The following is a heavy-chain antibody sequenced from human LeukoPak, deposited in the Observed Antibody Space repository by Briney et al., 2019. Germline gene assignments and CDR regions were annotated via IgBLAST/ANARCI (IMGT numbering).Heavy chain of an antibody. J-gene: IGHJ6*03. CDR2: ISGSGGST. CDR3: AKDRSTSSYYYYMDV. Sequence: GGSLRLSCAASGFTFSSYWMSWVRQAPGKGLEWVSAISGSGGSTYYADSVKGRFTISRDNSNNTLYLQMNSLRAEDTAVYYCAKDRSTSSYYYYMDVWGKGTTVTVSS. V-gene: IGHV3-23*01. CDR1: GFTFSSYW. D-gene: IGHD2-2*01.